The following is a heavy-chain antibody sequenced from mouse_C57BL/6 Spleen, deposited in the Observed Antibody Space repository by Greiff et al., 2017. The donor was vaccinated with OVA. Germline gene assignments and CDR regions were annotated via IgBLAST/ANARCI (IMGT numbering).Heavy chain of an antibody. CDR3: ARPGYSSYEDY. CDR1: GFTFSDYG. V-gene: IGHV5-17*01. Sequence: EVKLMESGGGLVKPGGSLKLSCAASGFTFSDYGMHWVRQAPEKGLEWVAYISSGSSTIYYADTVQGRFTISRDNAKNTLFLQMTSQRSGDTAMYYCARPGYSSYEDYWGQGTTLTVSS. CDR2: ISSGSSTI. J-gene: IGHJ2*01. D-gene: IGHD1-1*01.